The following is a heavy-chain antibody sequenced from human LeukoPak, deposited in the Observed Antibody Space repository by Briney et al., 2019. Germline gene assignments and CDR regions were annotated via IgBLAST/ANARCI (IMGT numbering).Heavy chain of an antibody. Sequence: PGGSLRLSCAASGFTFSSYGMHWVRQAPGKGLEWVAFIRYDGSNKYYADSVKGRFTISRDNSKNTLYLKMNSLRAEDTAVYYCAKDWDHACSGGSSYEDIWGQGTRVTVSS. CDR2: IRYDGSNK. CDR3: AKDWDHACSGGSSYEDI. J-gene: IGHJ3*02. D-gene: IGHD2-15*01. V-gene: IGHV3-30*02. CDR1: GFTFSSYG.